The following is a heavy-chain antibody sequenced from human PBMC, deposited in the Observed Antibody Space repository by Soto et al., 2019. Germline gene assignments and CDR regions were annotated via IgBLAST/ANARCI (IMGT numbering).Heavy chain of an antibody. J-gene: IGHJ1*01. CDR1: GFTFTDYY. D-gene: IGHD2-15*01. CDR3: ARDRVESXYPEYFQH. Sequence: PGWSLRLSCEASGFTFTDYYMNWIRQAPGKGLEWLSYISVNSGDTNYADSARGRFTISRDNTKNSVFLQMNNLKVDDTAVYYCARDRVESXYPEYFQHCGKGTLGTVSS. V-gene: IGHV3-11*05. CDR2: ISVNSGDT.